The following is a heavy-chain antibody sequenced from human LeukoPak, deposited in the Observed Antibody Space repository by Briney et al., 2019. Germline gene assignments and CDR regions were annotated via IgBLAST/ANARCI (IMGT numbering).Heavy chain of an antibody. CDR1: GFTFDDYG. V-gene: IGHV3-20*04. D-gene: IGHD4-23*01. J-gene: IGHJ4*02. CDR3: ATDDGGNTGGFDY. Sequence: EGSLRLSCAASGFTFDDYGMSWVRQAPGKGLEWVSGINWNGGSTGYADSVKGRFTISRDNAKNSLYLQMNSPRAEDTALYYCATDDGGNTGGFDYWGQGTLVTVSS. CDR2: INWNGGST.